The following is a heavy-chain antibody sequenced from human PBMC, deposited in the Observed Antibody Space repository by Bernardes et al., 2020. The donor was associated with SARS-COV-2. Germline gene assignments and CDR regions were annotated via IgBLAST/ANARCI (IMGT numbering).Heavy chain of an antibody. CDR2: ISSSSSYI. J-gene: IGHJ6*02. V-gene: IGHV3-21*01. Sequence: GGSLRLSRAASGFTFSSYSMNWVRQAPGKGLEWVSSISSSSSYIYYADSVKGRFTISRDNAKNSLYLQMNSLRAEDTAVYYCARLNSYYYYYGMDVWGQGTTVTVSS. D-gene: IGHD1-20*01. CDR3: ARLNSYYYYYGMDV. CDR1: GFTFSSYS.